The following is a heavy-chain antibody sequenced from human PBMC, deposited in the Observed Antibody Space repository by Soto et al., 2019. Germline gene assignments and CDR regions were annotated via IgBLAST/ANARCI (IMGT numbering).Heavy chain of an antibody. Sequence: SETLSLTCTVSGASVTGFYWSWIRQPPGKGLEWIGYVFHSGSSNYNPSLKSRVTISVDTSKSQTSLRLTSVTAAGTAVYYCARDPGLAVALIDYWGQGTMVTVYS. CDR3: ARDPGLAVALIDY. CDR1: GASVTGFY. D-gene: IGHD6-19*01. J-gene: IGHJ4*02. CDR2: VFHSGSS. V-gene: IGHV4-59*02.